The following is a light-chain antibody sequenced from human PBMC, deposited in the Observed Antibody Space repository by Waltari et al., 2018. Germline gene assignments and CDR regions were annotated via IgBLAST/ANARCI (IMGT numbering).Light chain of an antibody. Sequence: EIVLTQSPGTLSWSPGERATLSCRASEFVGNDYLALYQQKPGQAPRLLIYDASRRATGTPDRFSGSGSGTDFSLTISRLEPEDFAVYYCQQYYSSPWTFGQGTKVDI. V-gene: IGKV3-20*01. J-gene: IGKJ1*01. CDR1: EFVGNDY. CDR2: DAS. CDR3: QQYYSSPWT.